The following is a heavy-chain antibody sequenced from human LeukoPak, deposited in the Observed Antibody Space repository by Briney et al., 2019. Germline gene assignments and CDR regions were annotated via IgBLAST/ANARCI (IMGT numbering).Heavy chain of an antibody. V-gene: IGHV3-7*03. D-gene: IGHD1-26*01. CDR3: AREIVGTHKSRFDP. J-gene: IGHJ5*02. Sequence: GGSLRLSCAASGYTFSGRWMSWLRQAPGKGLEWVANINQDGTDKYYVDSVKGRFTISRDNAKNSLYLQMNSLRAEDTAVYYCAREIVGTHKSRFDPWGQGTLVTVSS. CDR2: INQDGTDK. CDR1: GYTFSGRW.